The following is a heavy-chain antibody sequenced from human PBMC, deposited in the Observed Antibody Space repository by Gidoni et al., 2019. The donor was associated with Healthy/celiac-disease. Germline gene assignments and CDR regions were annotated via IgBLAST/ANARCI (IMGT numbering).Heavy chain of an antibody. Sequence: QMQLVQSGPEVKKPGTSVKVSCKASRFTFTSSAMQWVRQARGQRLEWIGWIVVGSGNTNYAQKFQERVTITRDMSTSTAYMELSSLRSEDTAVYYCAADTGYYYGSGSYYYMDVWGKGTTVTVSS. CDR2: IVVGSGNT. V-gene: IGHV1-58*02. J-gene: IGHJ6*03. CDR3: AADTGYYYGSGSYYYMDV. CDR1: RFTFTSSA. D-gene: IGHD3-10*01.